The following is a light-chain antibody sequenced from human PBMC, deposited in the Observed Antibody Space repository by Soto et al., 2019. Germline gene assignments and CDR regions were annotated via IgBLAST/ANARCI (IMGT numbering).Light chain of an antibody. V-gene: IGLV2-11*01. CDR2: DVS. CDR1: SSDVGDYNY. J-gene: IGLJ1*01. Sequence: QSALTQPRSVSGSPGQSVTISCTGTSSDVGDYNYVSWYQQHPGKAPKLMIYDVSKRPSGVPDRFSGSKSGNTASLTISGLQAEDEADYYCCSYAGSYNLFVFGTGTKLTVL. CDR3: CSYAGSYNLFV.